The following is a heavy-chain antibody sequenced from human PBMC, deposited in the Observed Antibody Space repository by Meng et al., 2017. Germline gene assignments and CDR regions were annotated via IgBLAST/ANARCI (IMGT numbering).Heavy chain of an antibody. CDR2: INTNTGNP. D-gene: IGHD3-10*01. J-gene: IGHJ4*02. CDR1: GYTFTSYA. V-gene: IGHV7-4-1*02. CDR3: ARDAGITMVRGVIIGY. Sequence: QLQLVQSESELKKPGASVKGSCKASGYTFTSYAMNWVRQAPGQGLEWMGWINTNTGNPTYAQGFTGRFVFSLDTSVSTAYLQISSLKAEDTAVYYCARDAGITMVRGVIIGYWGQGTLVTVSS.